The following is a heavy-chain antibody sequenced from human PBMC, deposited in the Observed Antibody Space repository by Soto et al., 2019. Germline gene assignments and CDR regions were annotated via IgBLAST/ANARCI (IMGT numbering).Heavy chain of an antibody. CDR3: ARDQLEGTWFDP. J-gene: IGHJ5*02. CDR1: GGSISSGGYS. D-gene: IGHD1-1*01. CDR2: IYHSGST. V-gene: IGHV4-30-2*01. Sequence: QLQLQEPGSGLVRPSQTLSLTCAVSGGSISSGGYSWNWIRQPPGKGLEWIGYIYHSGSTLYNPSLNSRVTISVDKSKNPFSLKLSSVTAADTAVYYWARDQLEGTWFDPWGQGTLVTVSS.